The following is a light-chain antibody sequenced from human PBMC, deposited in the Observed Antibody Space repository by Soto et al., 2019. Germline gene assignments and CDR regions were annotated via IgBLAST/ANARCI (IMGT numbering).Light chain of an antibody. CDR3: QQRSHWPPVGLT. V-gene: IGKV3-11*01. Sequence: EIVLTQSPATLSLSPGERATLSCRASQSVSSYLAWYQQKPGQAPRLLIYDASNRATGIPARFSGSGSGTDFTLTISSLEPEDFAVYYCQQRSHWPPVGLTFGGGTKVEIK. CDR1: QSVSSY. CDR2: DAS. J-gene: IGKJ4*01.